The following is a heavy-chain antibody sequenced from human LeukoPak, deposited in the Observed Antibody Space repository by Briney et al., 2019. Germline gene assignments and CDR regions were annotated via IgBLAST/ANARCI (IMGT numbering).Heavy chain of an antibody. Sequence: SETLSLTCTVSSGSISSYYCSWIRQPPGKGLEWIGYIYYSGSTNYNPSLKSRVTISVDTSRNQFSLKLNSVTAADTAVYYCMGADYGGHWGQGTLVTVSS. V-gene: IGHV4-59*12. CDR1: SGSISSYY. CDR2: IYYSGST. J-gene: IGHJ4*02. D-gene: IGHD4-17*01. CDR3: MGADYGGH.